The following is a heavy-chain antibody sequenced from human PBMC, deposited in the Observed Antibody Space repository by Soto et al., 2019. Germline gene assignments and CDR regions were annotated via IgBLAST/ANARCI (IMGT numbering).Heavy chain of an antibody. CDR3: ARGLVYCSGGSCYLYYFDY. CDR2: IYYSGST. Sequence: QVQLQESGPGLVKPPETLSLTCTVSGGSISSYYWSWIRQPPGKGLEWIGYIYYSGSTNYNPSLKSRVTISVDTSKNQFSLKLSSVTAADTAVYYCARGLVYCSGGSCYLYYFDYWGQGTLVTVSS. V-gene: IGHV4-59*01. J-gene: IGHJ4*02. CDR1: GGSISSYY. D-gene: IGHD2-15*01.